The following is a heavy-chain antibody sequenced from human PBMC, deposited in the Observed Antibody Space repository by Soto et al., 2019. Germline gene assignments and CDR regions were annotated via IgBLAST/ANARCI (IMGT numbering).Heavy chain of an antibody. CDR2: IWYDGSNK. CDR3: ERDGNNVYDY. J-gene: IGHJ4*02. D-gene: IGHD1-1*01. CDR1: GFTFSGYG. V-gene: IGHV3-33*01. Sequence: GGSLRLSCAASGFTFSGYGMHWVRQAPGKGLEWVATIWYDGSNKEYADSVKGRFTISRDSNKKTLFLQMNSLRAEDTAVYYCERDGNNVYDYWGQGIPVTGSS.